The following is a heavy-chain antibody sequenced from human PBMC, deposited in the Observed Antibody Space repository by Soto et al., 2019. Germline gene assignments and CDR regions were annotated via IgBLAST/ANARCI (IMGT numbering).Heavy chain of an antibody. J-gene: IGHJ6*02. CDR2: IYYSGNT. D-gene: IGHD3-10*01. V-gene: IGHV4-39*01. CDR1: GGSINFSSYY. CDR3: VRLDCITISCGYGVDV. Sequence: QLQLQESGPGLLKPSETLSLTCTVSGGSINFSSYYWGWIRQPPGKGLEWIGSIYYSGNTYYNPSLRSRVTISVDTSKNQFSLTLSSVTAAGTAVYYCVRLDCITISCGYGVDVWGQGTTVTVSS.